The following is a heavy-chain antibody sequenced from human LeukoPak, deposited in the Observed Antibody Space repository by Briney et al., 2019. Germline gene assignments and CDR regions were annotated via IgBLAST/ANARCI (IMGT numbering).Heavy chain of an antibody. CDR2: IYHSGRA. Sequence: SETLSLTCTVSGGSISSDNWWIWVRQPPGKGLEWIGEIYHSGRANYNPSLKSRVNMSVDKSKNQFSLSLSSVTAVDTAVYHCARGLYGSDSYWGQGNLVTVSS. CDR3: ARGLYGSDSY. D-gene: IGHD6-19*01. CDR1: GGSISSDNW. V-gene: IGHV4-4*02. J-gene: IGHJ4*02.